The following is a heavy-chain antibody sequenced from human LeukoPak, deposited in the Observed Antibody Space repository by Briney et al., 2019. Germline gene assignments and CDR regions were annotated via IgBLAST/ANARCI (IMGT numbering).Heavy chain of an antibody. D-gene: IGHD2-15*01. V-gene: IGHV3-23*01. CDR1: GFTFSSYA. Sequence: KSARSLRLSCAASGFTFSSYAMSWVRQAPGKGLEWVSAISGSGGSTYYADSVKGRFTISRDNSKNTLDLQMNRLRADDTAIYYCAKEPSCSGGSCYYFDYWGQGTLVTVSS. CDR3: AKEPSCSGGSCYYFDY. J-gene: IGHJ4*02. CDR2: ISGSGGST.